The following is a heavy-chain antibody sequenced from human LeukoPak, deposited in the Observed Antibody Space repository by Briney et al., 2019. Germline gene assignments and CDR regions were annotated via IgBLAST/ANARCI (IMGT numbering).Heavy chain of an antibody. V-gene: IGHV1-18*01. J-gene: IGHJ4*02. CDR1: GYTFTSYG. D-gene: IGHD3-22*01. CDR3: ARSRYYYDSSGYPMTYFDY. Sequence: ASVKVSCKASGYTFTSYGISWVRQAPGQGLEWMGWISAYNGNTNYAQKLQGRVTMTTDTSTSTAYMELRSLRSDDTAVYYWARSRYYYDSSGYPMTYFDYWGQGTLVTVSS. CDR2: ISAYNGNT.